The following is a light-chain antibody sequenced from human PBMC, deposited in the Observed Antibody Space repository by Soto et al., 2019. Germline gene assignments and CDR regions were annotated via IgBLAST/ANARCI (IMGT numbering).Light chain of an antibody. CDR1: SSNIGAGYD. CDR2: GNS. CDR3: QSYDSSLSVV. V-gene: IGLV1-40*01. J-gene: IGLJ2*01. Sequence: QSVLTQPPSVSGAPGQRVNISCTGSSSNIGAGYDVHWYQQHPGTAPKLLIYGNSNRPSGVPDRFSGSKSGTSASLAITGLQAEDEADYYCQSYDSSLSVVFGGGTKLTVL.